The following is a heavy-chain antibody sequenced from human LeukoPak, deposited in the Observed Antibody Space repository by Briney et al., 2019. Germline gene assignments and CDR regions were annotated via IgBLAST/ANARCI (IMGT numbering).Heavy chain of an antibody. CDR1: GFTSSSYG. Sequence: GGSLRLSCAASGFTSSSYGMHWVRQAPGKGLEWVAVISYDGSNKYYADSVKGRFTISRDNSKNTLYLQMNSLRAEDTAVYYCAKDLGHRLNYFDYWGQGTLVTVSS. J-gene: IGHJ4*02. CDR3: AKDLGHRLNYFDY. CDR2: ISYDGSNK. V-gene: IGHV3-30*18.